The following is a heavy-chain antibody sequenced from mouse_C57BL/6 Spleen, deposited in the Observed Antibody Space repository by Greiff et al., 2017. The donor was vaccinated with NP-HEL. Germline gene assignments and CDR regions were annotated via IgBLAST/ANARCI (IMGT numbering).Heavy chain of an antibody. J-gene: IGHJ3*01. D-gene: IGHD1-1*01. Sequence: EVKLEESGGGLVKPGGSLKLSCAASGFTFSSYAMSWVRQTPEKRLEWVATISDGGSYTYYPDNVKGRFTISRDNAKNNLYLQMSHLKSEDTAMYYCARDDTTVVEAFAYWGQGTLVTVSA. CDR1: GFTFSSYA. V-gene: IGHV5-4*01. CDR3: ARDDTTVVEAFAY. CDR2: ISDGGSYT.